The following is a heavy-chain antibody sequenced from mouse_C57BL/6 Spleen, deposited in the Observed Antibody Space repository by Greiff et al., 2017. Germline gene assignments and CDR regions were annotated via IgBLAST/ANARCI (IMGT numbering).Heavy chain of an antibody. J-gene: IGHJ1*03. V-gene: IGHV1-50*01. CDR2: IDPSDSYT. CDR1: GYTFTSYW. Sequence: QVQLQHPGAELVKPGASVKLSCKASGYTFTSYWMQWVQQRPGQGLEWIGEIDPSDSYTNYNQKFKGKATLTVDTSSSPAYMQLSSLTSEDSAVYYCARSEGLRRNFDVWGTGTTVTVSS. D-gene: IGHD2-4*01. CDR3: ARSEGLRRNFDV.